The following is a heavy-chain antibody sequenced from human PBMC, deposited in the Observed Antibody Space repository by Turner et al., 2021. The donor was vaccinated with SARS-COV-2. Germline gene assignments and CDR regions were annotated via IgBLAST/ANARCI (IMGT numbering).Heavy chain of an antibody. Sequence: QVQLVESGGGVVQPGRYLRLCGAACGFTFSSYGMHWVRQAPGNGLEWVAVISYVCSDKYYAYSVKGRFTISRDKSKNTLYLQMNSLRAEDTAVYYCSKDSGSYYYYYYGMDVWGQGTTVTVSS. CDR1: GFTFSSYG. V-gene: IGHV3-30*18. CDR3: SKDSGSYYYYYYGMDV. CDR2: ISYVCSDK. J-gene: IGHJ6*02. D-gene: IGHD1-26*01.